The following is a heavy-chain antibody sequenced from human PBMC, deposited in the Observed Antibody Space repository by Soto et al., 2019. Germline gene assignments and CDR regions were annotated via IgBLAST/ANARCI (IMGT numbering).Heavy chain of an antibody. Sequence: LSLTCAVSGYSISSGYYWGWIRHPPGKGLEWIGSIYHSGSTYYNPSLKSRVTISVETSKSQFSLKLSSVTAADTAVYYCAIVRIIAGPLSRIDYWGQGIVVTVFS. D-gene: IGHD1-26*01. J-gene: IGHJ4*02. CDR2: IYHSGST. CDR3: AIVRIIAGPLSRIDY. CDR1: GYSISSGYY. V-gene: IGHV4-38-2*01.